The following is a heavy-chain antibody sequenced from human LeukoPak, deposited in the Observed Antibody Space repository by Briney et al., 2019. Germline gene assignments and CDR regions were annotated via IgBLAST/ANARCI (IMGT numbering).Heavy chain of an antibody. CDR1: GGTFSSYA. J-gene: IGHJ3*02. V-gene: IGHV1-69*04. Sequence: SVKVSCKASGGTFSSYAISWVRQAPGQGLEWMGRIIPILGIANYAQKFQGRVTITADKSTSTAYMELSSLRSEDTAVYYCARRRDYYDSSGYYWDAFDIWGQGTMVTVSS. D-gene: IGHD3-22*01. CDR3: ARRRDYYDSSGYYWDAFDI. CDR2: IIPILGIA.